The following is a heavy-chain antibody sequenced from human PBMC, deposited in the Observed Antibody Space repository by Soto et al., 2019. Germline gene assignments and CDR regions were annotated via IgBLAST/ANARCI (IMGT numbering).Heavy chain of an antibody. Sequence: GGSLRLSCAASGFTFSSYGMHWVRQAPGKGMEWVAVISYDGSNKYYADSVKGRFTISRDNSKNTLYLQMNSLRAEDTAVYYCAGYCSGGSCYGAFDIWGQGTMVTVSS. CDR3: AGYCSGGSCYGAFDI. J-gene: IGHJ3*02. CDR1: GFTFSSYG. CDR2: ISYDGSNK. V-gene: IGHV3-30*03. D-gene: IGHD2-15*01.